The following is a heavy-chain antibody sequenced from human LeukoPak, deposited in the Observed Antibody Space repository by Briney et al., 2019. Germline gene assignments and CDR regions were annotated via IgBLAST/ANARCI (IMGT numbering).Heavy chain of an antibody. CDR1: GITFGNNW. D-gene: IGHD2-21*02. CDR2: INSDGGGA. Sequence: PGGSLRLSCAASGITFGNNWMHWVRQGPGKGLVWISRINSDGGGAIYADSVKGRFTVSRDNAKNTLYLQMNSLRAEDTAVYYCARDDFYYYYGMDVWGQGTTVTVSS. V-gene: IGHV3-74*01. J-gene: IGHJ6*02. CDR3: ARDDFYYYYGMDV.